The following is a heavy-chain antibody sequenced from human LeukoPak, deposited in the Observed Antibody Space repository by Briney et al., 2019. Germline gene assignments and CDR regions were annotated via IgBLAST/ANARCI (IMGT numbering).Heavy chain of an antibody. J-gene: IGHJ4*02. CDR3: AKSHLLRYFDWSKNY. CDR1: GFTFSSYA. D-gene: IGHD3-9*01. Sequence: PGGSLRLSCAASGFTFSSYAMSWVRQAPGKGLEWVSAISGSGGSTYYADSVKGRFTISRDNSKNALYLQMNSLRAEDTTVYYCAKSHLLRYFDWSKNYWGQGTLVTVSS. CDR2: ISGSGGST. V-gene: IGHV3-23*01.